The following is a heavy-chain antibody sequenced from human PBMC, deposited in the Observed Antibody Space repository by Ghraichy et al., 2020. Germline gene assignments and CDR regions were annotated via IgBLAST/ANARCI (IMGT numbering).Heavy chain of an antibody. J-gene: IGHJ4*02. Sequence: SLSISCAASGFDFTTHAMHWVRQAPGKGLEWVAMIWSDGSHKHYPDSVKGRFTIYRDNSKDTVYLEINSLRAEDSAMYYCTRDPPGSGWSFDCWGQGSLVTVSS. CDR2: IWSDGSHK. CDR1: GFDFTTHA. D-gene: IGHD6-19*01. CDR3: TRDPPGSGWSFDC. V-gene: IGHV3-33*01.